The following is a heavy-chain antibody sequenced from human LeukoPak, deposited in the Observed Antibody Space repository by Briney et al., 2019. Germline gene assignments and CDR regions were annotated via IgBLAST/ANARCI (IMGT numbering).Heavy chain of an antibody. D-gene: IGHD1-14*01. CDR3: ARVSQSADDYYYYYGMDD. Sequence: SETLSLTCTVSGGSMSRYYWSWIRQSPGKGLEWIRYIFYRRGTNYNPSHRGRVTLSVDMSKNQVSLKMTSVPAADTAVYYSARVSQSADDYYYYYGMDDWGQGTTVTVSS. J-gene: IGHJ6*02. CDR1: GGSMSRYY. V-gene: IGHV4-59*01. CDR2: IFYRRGT.